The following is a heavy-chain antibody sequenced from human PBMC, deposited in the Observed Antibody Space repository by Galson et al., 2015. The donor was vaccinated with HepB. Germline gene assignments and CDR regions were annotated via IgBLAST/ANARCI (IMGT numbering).Heavy chain of an antibody. V-gene: IGHV1-18*01. CDR2: ISAYYGNT. J-gene: IGHJ6*02. Sequence: SVKVSCKASGYTFTSYGISWVRQAPGQGLEWMGWISAYYGNTNYAQKLQGRVTMTTDTSTSTAYMELRSLRSDDTAVNYCARGIRRIILWFGEGDGMDVWGQGTTVTVSS. CDR3: ARGIRRIILWFGEGDGMDV. CDR1: GYTFTSYG. D-gene: IGHD3-10*01.